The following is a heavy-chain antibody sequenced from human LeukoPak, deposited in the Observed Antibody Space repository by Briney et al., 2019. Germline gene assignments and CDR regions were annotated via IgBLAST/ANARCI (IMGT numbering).Heavy chain of an antibody. CDR2: IWYDGSNK. J-gene: IGHJ4*02. Sequence: HTGGSLRLSCAASGFTFSSYGMLWVRQAPGKGLEWVALIWYDGSNKYYADSVKGRFTTSRDNSKNTLYLQMNSLSAEDTAVYYCARLGTSPDIVATSPLDYWGQGTLVTVSS. D-gene: IGHD5-12*01. V-gene: IGHV3-33*01. CDR3: ARLGTSPDIVATSPLDY. CDR1: GFTFSSYG.